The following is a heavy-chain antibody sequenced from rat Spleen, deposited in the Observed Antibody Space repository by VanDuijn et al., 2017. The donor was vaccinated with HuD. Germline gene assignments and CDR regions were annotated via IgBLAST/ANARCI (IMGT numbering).Heavy chain of an antibody. CDR3: VRQDTSGYSNWFAY. D-gene: IGHD4-3*01. Sequence: EVQLVESGGGLVQPGRSLKLSCVASGFTFNNYWMTWIRQAPGKGLEWVASITNTGGSTYYPDSVKGRFTVSRENAKSTLYLLMDSLRSEDTATYYCVRQDTSGYSNWFAYWGQGTLVTVSS. V-gene: IGHV5-31*01. CDR1: GFTFNNYW. J-gene: IGHJ3*01. CDR2: ITNTGGST.